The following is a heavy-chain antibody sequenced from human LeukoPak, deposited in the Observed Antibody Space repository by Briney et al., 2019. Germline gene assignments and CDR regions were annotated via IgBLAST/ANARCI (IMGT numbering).Heavy chain of an antibody. V-gene: IGHV1-8*02. D-gene: IGHD6-6*01. J-gene: IGHJ4*02. CDR1: GYTFTGYY. Sequence: ASVKVSCKASGYTFTGYYMHWVRQAPGQGLEWMGWINPNSGNTAYAQKSQGRVTMSRDTSISTAYMELSSLRSEDTAVYYCARLPKYSRPLDYWGQGTLVTVSS. CDR3: ARLPKYSRPLDY. CDR2: INPNSGNT.